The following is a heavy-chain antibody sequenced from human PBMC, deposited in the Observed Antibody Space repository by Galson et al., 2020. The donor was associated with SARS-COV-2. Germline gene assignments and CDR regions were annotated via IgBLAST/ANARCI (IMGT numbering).Heavy chain of an antibody. CDR3: AKGWSGYYGYYYMDV. V-gene: IGHV3-23*01. CDR2: ISGSGGST. J-gene: IGHJ6*03. CDR1: GFTFSSYA. Sequence: GGSLRLSCAASGFTFSSYAMSWVRQAPGKGLEWVSAISGSGGSTYYADSVKGRFTISRDNSKNTLYLQMNSLRAEDTAVYYCAKGWSGYYGYYYMDVWGKGTTVTVSS. D-gene: IGHD3-3*01.